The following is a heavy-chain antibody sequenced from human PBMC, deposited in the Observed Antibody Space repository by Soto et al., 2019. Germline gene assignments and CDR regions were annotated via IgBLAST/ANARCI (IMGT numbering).Heavy chain of an antibody. J-gene: IGHJ4*02. CDR3: ASGGQTIIPKD. CDR1: GGSFSGYY. D-gene: IGHD5-12*01. CDR2: INHGGST. V-gene: IGHV4-34*02. Sequence: QVQLQQWGAGLLKPSETLSLTCAVYGGSFSGYYWSWFRQPPGKGLDWIGEINHGGSTNYNPSLKSRVTISIDTSKNQFSLKLSSVTAADTAVYYCASGGQTIIPKDWGQGTLVTVSS.